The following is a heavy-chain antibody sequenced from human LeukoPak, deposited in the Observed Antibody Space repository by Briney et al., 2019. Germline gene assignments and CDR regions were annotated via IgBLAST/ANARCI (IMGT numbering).Heavy chain of an antibody. V-gene: IGHV4-4*07. J-gene: IGHJ4*02. Sequence: SETLSLTCTVSGDSLSGFSWNWIRQSAGKGLEWIGRIYVGGSSNYNPSLRGRVTMSVDMSANQFSLKLRTLTAADTATYYCARVSPVTVAGFDYWGQGVRVTVSS. CDR2: IYVGGSS. CDR1: GDSLSGFS. D-gene: IGHD6-19*01. CDR3: ARVSPVTVAGFDY.